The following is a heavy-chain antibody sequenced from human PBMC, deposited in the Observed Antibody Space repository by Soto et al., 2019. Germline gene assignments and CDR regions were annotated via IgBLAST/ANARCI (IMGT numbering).Heavy chain of an antibody. J-gene: IGHJ4*02. CDR3: AWSVFDYGDYALFDD. V-gene: IGHV4-59*01. CDR2: VYFSGGT. D-gene: IGHD4-17*01. CDR1: GGSINKYY. Sequence: QVQLQESGPGLVKPSETLSLTCTVSGGSINKYYWSWIRQPPGKGLEWIGYVYFSGGTKYNPSLKSRVTISVDTSKNQFSLKLSSVTAADTAVYYCAWSVFDYGDYALFDDWGQGTLVTVSS.